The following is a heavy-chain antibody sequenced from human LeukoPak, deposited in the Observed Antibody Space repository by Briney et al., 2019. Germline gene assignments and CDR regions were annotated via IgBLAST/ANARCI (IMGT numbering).Heavy chain of an antibody. CDR3: VALLRGIGY. D-gene: IGHD3-10*01. J-gene: IGHJ4*02. CDR1: GFTFSDHY. V-gene: IGHV3-72*01. Sequence: PGGSLRLSCAVSGFTFSDHYMDWVRQAPGKGLEWIGRSRNEGHSYSTDFAASVRGRASLSRDHSRNSLYLQINSLRTGDTAVYYCVALLRGIGYWGQGTLVTVSS. CDR2: SRNEGHSYST.